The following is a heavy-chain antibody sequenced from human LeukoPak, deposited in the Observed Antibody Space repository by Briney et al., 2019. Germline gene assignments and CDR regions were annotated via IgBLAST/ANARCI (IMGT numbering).Heavy chain of an antibody. Sequence: SETLSLTCAVYGGSFSGYYWSWIRQPPGKGLEWIGEINHSGSTNYNPSLKSRVTISVDTSKNQFSLKLSSVTAADTAVYYCARGQGVNYFDYRGQGTLVTVSP. J-gene: IGHJ4*02. V-gene: IGHV4-34*01. CDR3: ARGQGVNYFDY. CDR2: INHSGST. D-gene: IGHD2-21*01. CDR1: GGSFSGYY.